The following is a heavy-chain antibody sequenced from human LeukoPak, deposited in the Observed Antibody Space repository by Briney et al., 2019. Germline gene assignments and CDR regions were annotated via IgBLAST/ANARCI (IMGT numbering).Heavy chain of an antibody. CDR2: IYTSGST. CDR3: ARDRHSSGWYYFDY. J-gene: IGHJ4*02. V-gene: IGHV4-4*07. CDR1: GGSSCSYY. D-gene: IGHD6-19*01. Sequence: PSETLSLTCTVYGGSSCSYYWSWLPKPAGKGLEGIGRIYTSGSTNYNPSLKSRVTMSVDTSKNQFSLRRSSVTAADTAVYYCARDRHSSGWYYFDYWGQGTLVTVSS.